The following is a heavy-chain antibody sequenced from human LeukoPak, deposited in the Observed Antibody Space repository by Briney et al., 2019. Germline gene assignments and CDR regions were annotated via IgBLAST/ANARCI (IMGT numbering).Heavy chain of an antibody. V-gene: IGHV4-39*07. CDR1: GGSISSNDYY. CDR2: IYYSGST. CDR3: ARDWLEEYQLPFDY. D-gene: IGHD2-2*01. J-gene: IGHJ4*02. Sequence: MPSETLSLTCTVSGGSISSNDYYWDWIRQPPGMGLEYIGSIYYSGSTYYNPSLKSRVTISVDTSKNQFSLKLSSVTAADTAVYYCARDWLEEYQLPFDYWGQGTLVTVSS.